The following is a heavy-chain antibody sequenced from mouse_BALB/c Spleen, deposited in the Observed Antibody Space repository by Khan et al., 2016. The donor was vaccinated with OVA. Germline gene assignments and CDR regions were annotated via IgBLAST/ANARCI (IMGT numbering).Heavy chain of an antibody. D-gene: IGHD3-3*01. CDR1: GYSLTRYG. V-gene: IGHV2-9*02. CDR3: ARSKYLASY. J-gene: IGHJ2*01. CDR2: IWAGGST. Sequence: QVQLKESGPGLVAPSQSLSITCTVYGYSLTRYGVHWVRQPPGKGLEWLGLIWAGGSTNYNCALMSRLSIRIDNSKSLVSLIMNSLQTDDIALCYCARSKYLASYWGQGTTLTGSS.